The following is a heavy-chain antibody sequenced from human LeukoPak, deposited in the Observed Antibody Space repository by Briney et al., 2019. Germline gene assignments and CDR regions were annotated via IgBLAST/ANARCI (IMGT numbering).Heavy chain of an antibody. CDR1: GFTFSSYA. Sequence: GGSLRLSCAASGFTFSSYAISWVRQAPGQGLEWMGRIIPILGIANYAQKFQGRVTITTDESTSTAYMELSSLRSEDTAVYYCARDPGAGDPDYYYYMDVWGKGTTVTVSS. CDR3: ARDPGAGDPDYYYYMDV. V-gene: IGHV1-69*04. CDR2: IIPILGIA. D-gene: IGHD7-27*01. J-gene: IGHJ6*03.